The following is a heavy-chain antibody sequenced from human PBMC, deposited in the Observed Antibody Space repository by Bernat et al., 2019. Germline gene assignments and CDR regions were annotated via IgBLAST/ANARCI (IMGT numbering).Heavy chain of an antibody. D-gene: IGHD6-19*01. V-gene: IGHV2-70*15. Sequence: QVTLRESGPALVKPTQTLTLTCTFSGFSLSTSGMCVSWIRQPPGKALEWLARIDWDDDKYYSTSLKTRLTISKDTSKNQVVLTMTNMDPVDTATYYCARQFNSGHQFDYWGQGTLVTVSS. CDR3: ARQFNSGHQFDY. CDR1: GFSLSTSGMC. CDR2: IDWDDDK. J-gene: IGHJ4*02.